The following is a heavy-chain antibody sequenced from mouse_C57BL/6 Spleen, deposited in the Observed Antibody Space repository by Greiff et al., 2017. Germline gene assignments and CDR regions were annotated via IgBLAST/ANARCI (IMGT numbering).Heavy chain of an antibody. Sequence: VQLQQSGPELVKPGASVKISCKASGYSFTGYYMNWVKQSPEKSLEWIGEINPSTGGTTYNQKFKAKATLTVDKSPSTAYMQLKSLTSEDSAVYYCARGYGSRNYYAMDYWGQGTSVTVSS. CDR1: GYSFTGYY. V-gene: IGHV1-42*01. CDR2: INPSTGGT. CDR3: ARGYGSRNYYAMDY. J-gene: IGHJ4*01. D-gene: IGHD1-1*01.